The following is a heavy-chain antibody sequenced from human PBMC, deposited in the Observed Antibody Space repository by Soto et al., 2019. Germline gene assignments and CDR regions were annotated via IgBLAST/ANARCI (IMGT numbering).Heavy chain of an antibody. J-gene: IGHJ4*02. CDR2: INPRDGYT. D-gene: IGHD1-26*01. Sequence: QVQLVQSGAEVKEPRASVKVSCKASGYTFTNYWMHWVRQAPGQGLDWMGIINPRDGYTTYTQKLQGRITVTRDTSTSTVYMELSSLKSDDTAVYYCARGGRDAYYRYWGQGTLVTVSS. CDR3: ARGGRDAYYRY. CDR1: GYTFTNYW. V-gene: IGHV1-46*04.